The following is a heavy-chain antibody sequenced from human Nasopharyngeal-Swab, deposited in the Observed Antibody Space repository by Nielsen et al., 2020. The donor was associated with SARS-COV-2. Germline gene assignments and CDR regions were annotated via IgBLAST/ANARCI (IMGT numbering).Heavy chain of an antibody. CDR3: ARVGYSGYDYPLYFDY. CDR1: GGSISSSNW. D-gene: IGHD5-12*01. J-gene: IGHJ4*02. CDR2: IYHSGST. V-gene: IGHV4-4*02. Sequence: SETLSLTCAVSGGSISSSNWWSWVRQPPGKGLEWIGEIYHSGSTNYNPSLKSRVTISVDKSKNQFSLKLNSVTAADTAVYYCARVGYSGYDYPLYFDYWGQGTLVTVSS.